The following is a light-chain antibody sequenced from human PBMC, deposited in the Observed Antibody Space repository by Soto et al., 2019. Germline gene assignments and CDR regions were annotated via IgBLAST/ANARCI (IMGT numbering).Light chain of an antibody. CDR1: SSDVGGYNY. V-gene: IGLV2-14*01. CDR2: DVS. CDR3: SSYSSSSNVV. Sequence: QSALTQPASVSGSPGQSITISCTGTSSDVGGYNYVSWYQQYPGRAPKLMIYDVSNRPSGVSNRFSGSKSGNTASLTISGLLAEDEADYYCSSYSSSSNVVFGGGTKLTVL. J-gene: IGLJ2*01.